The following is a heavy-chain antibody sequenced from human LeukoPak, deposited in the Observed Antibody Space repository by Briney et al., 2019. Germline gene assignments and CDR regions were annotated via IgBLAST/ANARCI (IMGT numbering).Heavy chain of an antibody. Sequence: SQTPSLTCAISGDSVSSNIAAWDWVRQSPSRGLESLVSTYYRSKLYNDYAVSVKSRITSNPYTSKNQFSLQLNSVPPEDTAVYYCARGSYDSSGYSPGGLRYWGQGTLVTVSS. V-gene: IGHV6-1*01. J-gene: IGHJ4*02. CDR2: TYYRSKLYN. D-gene: IGHD3-22*01. CDR3: ARGSYDSSGYSPGGLRY. CDR1: GDSVSSNIAA.